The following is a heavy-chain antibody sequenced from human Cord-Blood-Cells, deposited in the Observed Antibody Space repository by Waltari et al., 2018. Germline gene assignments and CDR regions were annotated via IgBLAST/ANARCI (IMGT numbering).Heavy chain of an antibody. V-gene: IGHV1-2*04. CDR3: ARGRHTEWLPYDY. CDR2: INPNSGGT. CDR1: GYTFTGYY. J-gene: IGHJ4*02. D-gene: IGHD3-3*01. Sequence: QVQLVQSGAEVKQPGASVKVTCKASGYTFTGYYMHWVRQAPGQGLEWMGWINPNSGGTNYAQKFQGWVTMTRDTSISTAYMELSRLRSDDTAVYYCARGRHTEWLPYDYWGQGTLVTVSS.